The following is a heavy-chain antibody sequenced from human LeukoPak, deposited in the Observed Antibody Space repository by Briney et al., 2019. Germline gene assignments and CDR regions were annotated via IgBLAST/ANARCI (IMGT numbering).Heavy chain of an antibody. CDR2: IYYSGST. CDR1: GGSISSGGYY. D-gene: IGHD7-27*01. V-gene: IGHV4-31*03. CDR3: ARDPHLGWFDP. Sequence: SETLSLTCTVSGGSISSGGYYWSCIRQHPGKGLEWIGYIYYSGSTYYNPSLKSRVTISVDTSKNQFSLKLSSVTAADTAVYYCARDPHLGWFDPWGQGTLVTVSS. J-gene: IGHJ5*02.